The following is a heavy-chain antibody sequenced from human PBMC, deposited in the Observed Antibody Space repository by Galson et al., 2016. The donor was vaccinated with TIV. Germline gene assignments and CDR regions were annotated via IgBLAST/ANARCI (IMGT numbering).Heavy chain of an antibody. CDR1: SIDFSSYG. J-gene: IGHJ6*02. CDR2: IWYDGSNE. D-gene: IGHD6-6*01. V-gene: IGHV3-33*01. Sequence: SLRLSCAASSIDFSSYGMHWVRQAPGKGLEWVALIWYDGSNEDYSDSVKGRFTISRDNSINMLYLQMNSLRVEDTAVYYCAREFSIPPRHYGMDVWGQGTTVTVS. CDR3: AREFSIPPRHYGMDV.